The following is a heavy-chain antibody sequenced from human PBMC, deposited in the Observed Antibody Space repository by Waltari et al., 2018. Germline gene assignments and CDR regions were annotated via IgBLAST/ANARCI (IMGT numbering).Heavy chain of an antibody. D-gene: IGHD3-16*01. V-gene: IGHV3-9*01. CDR2: INWNSGTI. J-gene: IGHJ4*02. CDR1: GFTFDNYA. Sequence: EVQLVESGGGLVQPGRSLRLSCAASGFTFDNYAMHWVRQAPGKGLEWVSGINWNSGTIDYADSVKGRFTISRDNGKNTLYLQMNSLRAEDTAVYYCARDGGGNGYIHYWGQGTLVTVSS. CDR3: ARDGGGNGYIHY.